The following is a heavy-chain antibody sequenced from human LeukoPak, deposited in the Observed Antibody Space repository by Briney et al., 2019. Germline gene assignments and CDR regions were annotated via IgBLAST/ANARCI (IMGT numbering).Heavy chain of an antibody. Sequence: GGSLRLSCAASGFTVSNNYMSWVRQAPGKGLEWVSVIYSGGSTYYADSVKGRFTISRDNSKNTLYLQVNSLRAEDTALYYCARRGDGGRSFDYWGQGTLVTVSS. D-gene: IGHD4-23*01. J-gene: IGHJ4*02. V-gene: IGHV3-53*01. CDR2: IYSGGST. CDR1: GFTVSNNY. CDR3: ARRGDGGRSFDY.